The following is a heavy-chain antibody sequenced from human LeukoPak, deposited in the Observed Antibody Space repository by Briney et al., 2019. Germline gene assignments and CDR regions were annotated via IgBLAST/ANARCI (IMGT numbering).Heavy chain of an antibody. CDR2: INPRGGST. Sequence: ASVKVSCKASGYTFTSYYMHWVRQAPGQGLEWMGIINPRGGSTSYAQKFQGRVTMTRDTSTSTVYMELSSLRSEDTAVYYRATLGGSGSYYFDYWGQGTLDTVSS. CDR1: GYTFTSYY. J-gene: IGHJ4*02. V-gene: IGHV1-46*01. D-gene: IGHD1-26*01. CDR3: ATLGGSGSYYFDY.